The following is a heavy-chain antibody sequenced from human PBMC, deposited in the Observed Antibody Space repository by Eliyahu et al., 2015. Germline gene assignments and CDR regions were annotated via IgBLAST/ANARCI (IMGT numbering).Heavy chain of an antibody. J-gene: IGHJ4*02. CDR2: ISGSGATT. CDR3: AKDHVQLSATTADYFDS. Sequence: EVQLVESGGGLGQPGGSLRLSCAAXGFXFXXFAMNXVRQAPGKGLGWVSAISGSGATTNYADSVKGRFIISRDNSKNTLHLQMDNLRAEDTAVYYCAKDHVQLSATTADYFDSWGQGTLVTVSS. V-gene: IGHV3-23*04. CDR1: GFXFXXFA. D-gene: IGHD4-11*01.